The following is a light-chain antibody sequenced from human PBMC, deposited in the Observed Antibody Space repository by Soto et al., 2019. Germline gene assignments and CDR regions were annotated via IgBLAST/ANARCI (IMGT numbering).Light chain of an antibody. CDR2: GAS. Sequence: EVVLTQSPGTLSLSPGARATLSCRASQSVNDNHLAWYQQKGGQAPRLLIYGASTRATGVPERFSGRGFGTAYSPIINRLEPEDFALYYCQPYGDSPPRGTFGPRTTVEI. J-gene: IGKJ3*01. CDR3: QPYGDSPPRGT. CDR1: QSVNDNH. V-gene: IGKV3-20*01.